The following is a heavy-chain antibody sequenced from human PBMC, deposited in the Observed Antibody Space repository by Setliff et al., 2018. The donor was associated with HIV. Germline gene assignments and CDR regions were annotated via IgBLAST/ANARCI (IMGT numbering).Heavy chain of an antibody. CDR2: IYYNVNN. Sequence: PSETLSLTCAVSGVSISSQYWSWIRQPPGKGLEWIGFIYYNVNNNYNPSLKSRVSISVDTSKNQFSLRSSSVTAADTAVYYCTRGGSMTTLTTWGQGTLVTVSS. J-gene: IGHJ4*02. D-gene: IGHD4-4*01. V-gene: IGHV4-59*11. CDR3: TRGGSMTTLTT. CDR1: GVSISSQY.